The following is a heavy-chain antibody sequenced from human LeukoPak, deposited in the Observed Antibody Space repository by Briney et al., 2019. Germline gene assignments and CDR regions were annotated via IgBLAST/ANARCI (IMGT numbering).Heavy chain of an antibody. J-gene: IGHJ6*03. CDR3: ARRLLGPDYYYYMDV. V-gene: IGHV4-38-2*01. CDR2: LYHSGST. Sequence: SETLSLTCAVSVYSISSGYYWGWIRQPPGKGLEWIGSLYHSGSTYYNPSLKSRVTISVDTSKNQFSLKLSSVTAADTAVYYCARRLLGPDYYYYMDVWGKGTTVTVSS. CDR1: VYSISSGYY. D-gene: IGHD2/OR15-2a*01.